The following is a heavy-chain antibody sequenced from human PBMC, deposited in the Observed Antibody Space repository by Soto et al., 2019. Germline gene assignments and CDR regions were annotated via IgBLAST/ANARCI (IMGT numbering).Heavy chain of an antibody. Sequence: GGSLSLSCAASGFTFSSYSMNWVRQAPGKGLEWVSSISSSSSYIYYADSVKGRFTISRDNAKNSLYLQMNSLRAEDTAVYYCARDRHTAIYYYYGMDVWGQGTTVTVSS. CDR3: ARDRHTAIYYYYGMDV. CDR2: ISSSSSYI. J-gene: IGHJ6*02. CDR1: GFTFSSYS. V-gene: IGHV3-21*01. D-gene: IGHD5-18*01.